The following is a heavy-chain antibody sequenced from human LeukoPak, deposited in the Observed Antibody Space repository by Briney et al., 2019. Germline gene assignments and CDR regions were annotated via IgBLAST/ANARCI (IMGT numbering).Heavy chain of an antibody. V-gene: IGHV3-7*03. Sequence: GGSLRLSCAASGFAFNSYWMSWVRQAPGKGLEWVANIKQDGSEKYYVDSVKGRFTISRDNAKNSLYLQMNSLRAEDTAVYYCARDLGWDRYYYYGMDVWGQGTTVTVSS. CDR2: IKQDGSEK. CDR1: GFAFNSYW. D-gene: IGHD3-16*01. CDR3: ARDLGWDRYYYYGMDV. J-gene: IGHJ6*02.